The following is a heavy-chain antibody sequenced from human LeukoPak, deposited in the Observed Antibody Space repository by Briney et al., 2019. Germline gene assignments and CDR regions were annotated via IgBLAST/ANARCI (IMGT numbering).Heavy chain of an antibody. CDR3: ARSDYDTSKFDL. Sequence: SETLSLTCTVSGGSISSSSYYWGWIRRPPGKGLEWIGSIYYSGSTYYDPSLKSRVTISVDTSKNQFSLKLSSVTAADTAVYYCARSDYDTSKFDLWGRGTLVTVSS. D-gene: IGHD3-22*01. J-gene: IGHJ2*01. CDR1: GGSISSSSYY. CDR2: IYYSGST. V-gene: IGHV4-39*07.